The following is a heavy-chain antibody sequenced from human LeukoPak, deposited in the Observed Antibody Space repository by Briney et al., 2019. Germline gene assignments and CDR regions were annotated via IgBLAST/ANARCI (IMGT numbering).Heavy chain of an antibody. CDR2: IKSKTDGGTT. CDR3: ARGVFWQHEHYGMDV. CDR1: GFTFSNAW. V-gene: IGHV3-15*07. D-gene: IGHD3-9*01. Sequence: GGSLRLSCAASGFTFSNAWMNWVRQAPGKGLEWVGRIKSKTDGGTTDYAAPVKGRFTISRDDSKNTPYLQMNSLKTEDTAVYYCARGVFWQHEHYGMDVWGQGTTVTVSS. J-gene: IGHJ6*02.